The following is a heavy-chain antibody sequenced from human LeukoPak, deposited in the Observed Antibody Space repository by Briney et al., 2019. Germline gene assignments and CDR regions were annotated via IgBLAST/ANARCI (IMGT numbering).Heavy chain of an antibody. Sequence: ASVKVSCKASGYTFTGYYMHWVRQAPGQGLEWMGWINPNSGGTNYAQKLQGRVTMTTDTSTSTAYMELRSLRSDDTAVYYCARVLMSYGAFDIWGQGTMVTVSS. CDR3: ARVLMSYGAFDI. J-gene: IGHJ3*02. D-gene: IGHD4-17*01. CDR1: GYTFTGYY. V-gene: IGHV1-2*02. CDR2: INPNSGGT.